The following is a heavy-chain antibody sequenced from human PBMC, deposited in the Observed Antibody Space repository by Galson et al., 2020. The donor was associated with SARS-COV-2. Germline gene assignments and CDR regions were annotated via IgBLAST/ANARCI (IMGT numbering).Heavy chain of an antibody. CDR3: ASGITISGGAKYGMDV. CDR1: GFRVNSNY. V-gene: IGHV3-53*05. J-gene: IGHJ6*02. CDR2: IFSGGRT. Sequence: GGSLRLSCAASGFRVNSNYMTWVRQAPGKGLEWVSVIFSGGRTDYADSVKGRFSMSRDNSYNTVYLQMRSLRPEDTAVYYCASGITISGGAKYGMDVWGQGTTVTVSS. D-gene: IGHD3-3*01.